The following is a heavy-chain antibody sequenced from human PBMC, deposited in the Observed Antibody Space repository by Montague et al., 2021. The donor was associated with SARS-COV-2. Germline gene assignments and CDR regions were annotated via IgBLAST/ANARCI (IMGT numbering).Heavy chain of an antibody. J-gene: IGHJ6*02. D-gene: IGHD1-1*01. CDR2: TYYRSKWYN. CDR1: GDSVSSNSAT. V-gene: IGHV6-1*01. CDR3: TSGREGNYNVMDV. Sequence: CAISGDSVSSNSATWNWVRQSPSIGLEWLRRTYYRSKWYNDYAVSVRGRVTINPDTSKNQFSLQLNSVIPEDTAIYYCTSGREGNYNVMDVWGQGTTVTVSS.